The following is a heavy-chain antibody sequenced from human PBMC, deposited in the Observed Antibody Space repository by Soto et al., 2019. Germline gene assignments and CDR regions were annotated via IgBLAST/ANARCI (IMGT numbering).Heavy chain of an antibody. CDR3: ARDAGRRLGYCSGGSCYSERYFQH. CDR2: ISSSGSTI. Sequence: GGSLRLSCATSGFTFSDYYMSWIRQAPGKELEWVSYISSSGSTIYYADSVKGRFTISRDNAKNSLYLQMNSLRAEDTAVYYCARDAGRRLGYCSGGSCYSERYFQHWGQGTLVTVSS. J-gene: IGHJ1*01. D-gene: IGHD2-15*01. CDR1: GFTFSDYY. V-gene: IGHV3-11*01.